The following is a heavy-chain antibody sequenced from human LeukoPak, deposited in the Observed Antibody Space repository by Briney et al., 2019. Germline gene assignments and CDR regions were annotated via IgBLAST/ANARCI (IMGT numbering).Heavy chain of an antibody. CDR3: AREKLYSSSSDY. CDR2: IKEDGSEK. V-gene: IGHV3-7*01. J-gene: IGHJ4*02. Sequence: PGRSLRLSCAASGFTFSTYWMSWVRQAPGKGLEWVANIKEDGSEKFYVDSVKGRFTISRDNAKNSLYLQMNSLRAEDTAVYYCAREKLYSSSSDYWGQGTLVTVSS. D-gene: IGHD6-6*01. CDR1: GFTFSTYW.